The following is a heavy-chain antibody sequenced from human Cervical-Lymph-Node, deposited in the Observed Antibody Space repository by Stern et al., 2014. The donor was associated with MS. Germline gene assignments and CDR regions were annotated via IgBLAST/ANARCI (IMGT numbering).Heavy chain of an antibody. CDR3: ARAFCTGGVCYSFPFYGMDV. J-gene: IGHJ6*02. V-gene: IGHV3-20*01. CDR2: INWTCGST. D-gene: IGHD2-8*02. Sequence: VQLVESGGGVVRPGRSLRLSCAASGFTFEDYGMSWVRQAPGKGLEWVAAINWTCGSTVYAGSVQGRFTISRDNAKNSLYLQMNSLRAEDTALYHCARAFCTGGVCYSFPFYGMDVWGQGTTVTVSS. CDR1: GFTFEDYG.